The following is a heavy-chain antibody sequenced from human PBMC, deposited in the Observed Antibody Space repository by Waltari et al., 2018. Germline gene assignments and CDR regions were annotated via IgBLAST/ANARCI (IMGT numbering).Heavy chain of an antibody. J-gene: IGHJ4*02. D-gene: IGHD6-13*01. CDR3: TRGGRDSSWYWRD. Sequence: EVQLVESGGGLAQPGGSLRLSCAASGLRFSNHWMTWVRQASGKGPEWVANIKQDGSEKYYMDSVKGRFTISRDNAKNSLYLQMNNLRVEDTAVYYCTRGGRDSSWYWRDWGQGTLVTVSS. CDR1: GLRFSNHW. CDR2: IKQDGSEK. V-gene: IGHV3-7*01.